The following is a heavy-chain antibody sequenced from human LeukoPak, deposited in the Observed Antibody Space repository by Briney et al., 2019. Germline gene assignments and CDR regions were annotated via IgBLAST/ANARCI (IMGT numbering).Heavy chain of an antibody. CDR2: LYYSGST. CDR1: VGSVSIGAYY. CDR3: ARETMVRGVISGWFDP. Sequence: PSESLSLTCAVSVGSVSIGAYYWSWIRQPPGKGLELIGYLYYSGSTNYNPSLKSRVTISVDTSKNQFSLKLSSVTAADAAVYYCARETMVRGVISGWFDPWGQGTLVTVSS. D-gene: IGHD3-10*01. V-gene: IGHV4-61*08. J-gene: IGHJ5*02.